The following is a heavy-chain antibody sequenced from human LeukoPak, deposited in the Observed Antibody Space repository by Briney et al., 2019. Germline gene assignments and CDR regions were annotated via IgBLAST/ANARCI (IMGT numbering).Heavy chain of an antibody. Sequence: QPGGSLRLSCAASGFTFSSYAMSWVRQAPGKGLVWVSHINSDGSITSYADSVKGRFTISRDNAKNTLYLQMNSLRAEDTAVYYCARDAVDTANAVWGQGTTVTVSS. CDR3: ARDAVDTANAV. CDR2: INSDGSIT. D-gene: IGHD5-18*01. V-gene: IGHV3-74*01. CDR1: GFTFSSYA. J-gene: IGHJ6*02.